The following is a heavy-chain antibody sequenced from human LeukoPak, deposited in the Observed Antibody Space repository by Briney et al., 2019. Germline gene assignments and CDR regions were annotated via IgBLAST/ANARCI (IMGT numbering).Heavy chain of an antibody. D-gene: IGHD6-19*01. CDR1: GGSISSTSYF. V-gene: IGHV4-39*07. CDR2: ISYSGST. J-gene: IGHJ5*02. CDR3: ARYIAVAGRLHRGWFDP. Sequence: SETLSLTCTVSGGSISSTSYFWGWIRQPPGKGLEWIGSISYSGSTYYNPSPKSRVTISLDASRNQFSLKLSSVTAADTAVYYCARYIAVAGRLHRGWFDPWGQGTLVTVSS.